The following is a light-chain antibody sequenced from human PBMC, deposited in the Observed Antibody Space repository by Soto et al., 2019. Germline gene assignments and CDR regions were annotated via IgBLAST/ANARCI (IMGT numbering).Light chain of an antibody. V-gene: IGLV1-44*01. CDR2: SNN. J-gene: IGLJ1*01. Sequence: QSVLTQPPSASGTPGQRVTISCSGSSSNIGSNTVNWYQQPPGTAPKLLIYSNNQRPSGVPDRFSGSKSGTSASLAISGLQSEDEADYYCAAWDDSSYVFGIGTKVTVL. CDR1: SSNIGSNT. CDR3: AAWDDSSYV.